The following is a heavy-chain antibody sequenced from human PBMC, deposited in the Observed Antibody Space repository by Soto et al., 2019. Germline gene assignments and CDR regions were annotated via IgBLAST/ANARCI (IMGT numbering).Heavy chain of an antibody. V-gene: IGHV1-69*01. CDR2: IITTFGTV. J-gene: IGHJ4*02. CDR1: GDTFSSYA. CDR3: AREAGDYGHPYFDY. Sequence: QLVQSGPEVKKPGSSVKVSCKSVGDTFSSYAVSWVRQAPGQGLEWMGGIITTFGTVNYAQKFQGRATITADESTRLSYMELSSLKYEDTAVYYCAREAGDYGHPYFDYWGQGTLISVSS. D-gene: IGHD3-10*01.